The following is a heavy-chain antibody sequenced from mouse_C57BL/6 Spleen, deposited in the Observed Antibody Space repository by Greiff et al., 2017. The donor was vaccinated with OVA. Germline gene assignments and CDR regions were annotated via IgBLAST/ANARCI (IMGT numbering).Heavy chain of an antibody. Sequence: VQLQQSGPELVKPGASVKISCKASGYSFTDYNMNWVKQSNGKSLEWIGVINPNYGTTSYNQKFKGKATLTVDQSSSTAYMQLNSLTSEDSAVYYSARKRISNDYEDGAMDYWGQGTSVTVSS. D-gene: IGHD2-4*01. CDR1: GYSFTDYN. CDR2: INPNYGTT. CDR3: ARKRISNDYEDGAMDY. J-gene: IGHJ4*01. V-gene: IGHV1-39*01.